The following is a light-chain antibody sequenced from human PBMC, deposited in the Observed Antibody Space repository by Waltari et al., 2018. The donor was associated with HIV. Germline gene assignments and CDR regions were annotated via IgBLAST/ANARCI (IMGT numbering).Light chain of an antibody. CDR2: NTD. J-gene: IGLJ3*02. Sequence: QTVVTQEPSFSVSPGATVTLTCGLRPGSASTTSYPSWYQQPPGQAPRTLIYNTDTRSSGVPDRFSGSIVGDKAVLTITGAQADDECDYYCALYMGSGVWVFGGGTTLTVL. CDR1: PGSASTTSY. CDR3: ALYMGSGVWV. V-gene: IGLV8-61*01.